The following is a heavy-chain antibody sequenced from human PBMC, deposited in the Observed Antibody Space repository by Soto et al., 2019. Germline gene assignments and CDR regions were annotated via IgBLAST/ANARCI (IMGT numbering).Heavy chain of an antibody. D-gene: IGHD4-17*01. CDR3: ARYEWGSTVTTGYYYYYGMDV. Sequence: EVPLVESGGGLVQPGGSLRLSCAASGFTFSSYEMNWVRQAPGKGLEWVSYISSSGSTIYYADSVKGRFTISRDNAKNSLYLQMNSLRAEDTAVYYCARYEWGSTVTTGYYYYYGMDVWGQGTTVTVSS. CDR1: GFTFSSYE. CDR2: ISSSGSTI. J-gene: IGHJ6*02. V-gene: IGHV3-48*03.